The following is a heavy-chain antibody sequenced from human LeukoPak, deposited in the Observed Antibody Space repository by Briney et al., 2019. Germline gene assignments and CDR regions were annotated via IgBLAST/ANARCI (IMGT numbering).Heavy chain of an antibody. J-gene: IGHJ5*02. CDR3: ARVDWLSQNWFDP. V-gene: IGHV4-61*02. D-gene: IGHD3-9*01. CDR1: GGSISSGSYY. CDR2: IYTSGST. Sequence: PSQTLSLTCTVSGGSISSGSYYWSWIRQPAGKGLEWIGRIYTSGSTNCNPSLKSRVTISVDTSKNQFSLKLSSVTAADTAVYYCARVDWLSQNWFDPWGQGTLVTVSS.